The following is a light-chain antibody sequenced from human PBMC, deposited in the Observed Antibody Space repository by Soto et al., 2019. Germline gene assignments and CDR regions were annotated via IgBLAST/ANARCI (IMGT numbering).Light chain of an antibody. CDR3: QQYNTYWT. CDR1: QSVSND. V-gene: IGKV3-15*01. Sequence: EIVLTQSPGTLSLSPGERATLSCRASQSVSNDLAWYQQKPGQAPRLLISGASTRATEFPTRFSGSGSGTEFTLTISRLQPDDFATYYCQQYNTYWTVGQGTKVDIK. J-gene: IGKJ1*01. CDR2: GAS.